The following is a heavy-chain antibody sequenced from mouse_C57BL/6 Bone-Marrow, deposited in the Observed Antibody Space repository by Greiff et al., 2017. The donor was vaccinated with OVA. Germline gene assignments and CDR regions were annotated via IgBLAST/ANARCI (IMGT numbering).Heavy chain of an antibody. CDR2: INYDGSSN. J-gene: IGHJ2*01. V-gene: IGHV5-16*01. CDR3: ARNSPSLWYLDD. Sequence: EVKVEESEGGLVQPGSSMKLSCTASGFTFSDYYMAWVRQVPEKGLEWVANINYDGSSNYYLDSLKNRFLISRANAKNILYLQMSSLKSEDTATYDCARNSPSLWYLDDWGQGTTLTVSS. D-gene: IGHD1-1*02. CDR1: GFTFSDYY.